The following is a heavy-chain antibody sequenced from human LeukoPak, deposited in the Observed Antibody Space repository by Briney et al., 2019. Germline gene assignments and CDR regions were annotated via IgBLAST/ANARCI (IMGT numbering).Heavy chain of an antibody. CDR3: ARDRRCTNSNCYGPFDY. CDR1: GFTFDDYA. D-gene: IGHD2-8*01. J-gene: IGHJ4*01. Sequence: GGSLRLSCAASGFTFDDYAMHWVRQTPGKRLEWVSLISGDGGSPEYTDSVKGRFTISRDNSNNSLYLQMNSLRTGDTALYFCARDRRCTNSNCYGPFDYWGHGALVTVSS. V-gene: IGHV3-43*02. CDR2: ISGDGGSP.